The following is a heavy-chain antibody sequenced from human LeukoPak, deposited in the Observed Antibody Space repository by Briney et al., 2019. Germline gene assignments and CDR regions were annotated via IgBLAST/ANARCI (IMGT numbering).Heavy chain of an antibody. CDR1: GGSISSSSYY. Sequence: PSETLSLTCTVSGGSISSSSYYWGWIRQPPGKGLEWIGSIYYSGSTYYNPSLKCRVTISVDTSKNQFSLKLSSVTAADTAVYYCARRRSIAVAGTGFDYWGQGTLVTVSS. V-gene: IGHV4-39*01. CDR3: ARRRSIAVAGTGFDY. D-gene: IGHD6-19*01. CDR2: IYYSGST. J-gene: IGHJ4*02.